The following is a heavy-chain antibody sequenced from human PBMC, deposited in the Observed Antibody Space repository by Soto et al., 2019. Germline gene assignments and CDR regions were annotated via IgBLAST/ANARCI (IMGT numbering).Heavy chain of an antibody. Sequence: QVQLQESGPGLVKPSQTLSLTCTVSGGSISSGGYYWSWIRQHPGKGLEWIGYIYYSGSTYYNPSLKSRVTISVDSSKNQFSLKLCSVTAADSAVYYCAREDTAMAYFDYWGQGTLVTVSS. V-gene: IGHV4-31*03. D-gene: IGHD5-18*01. CDR1: GGSISSGGYY. CDR3: AREDTAMAYFDY. J-gene: IGHJ4*02. CDR2: IYYSGST.